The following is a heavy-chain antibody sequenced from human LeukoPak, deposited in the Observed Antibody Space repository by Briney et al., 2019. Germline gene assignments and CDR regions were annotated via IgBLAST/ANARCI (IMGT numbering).Heavy chain of an antibody. CDR2: FDPEDGET. V-gene: IGHV1-24*01. J-gene: IGHJ4*02. CDR3: ATISRSLYDILTGYPFDY. D-gene: IGHD3-9*01. Sequence: GASVKVSCKVSGYTLTELSMHWVRQAPGKGLEWMGGFDPEDGETIYAQKFQGRVTMTEDTSTDTAYMELSSLRSEDTAVYYCATISRSLYDILTGYPFDYWGQGTLVTVSS. CDR1: GYTLTELS.